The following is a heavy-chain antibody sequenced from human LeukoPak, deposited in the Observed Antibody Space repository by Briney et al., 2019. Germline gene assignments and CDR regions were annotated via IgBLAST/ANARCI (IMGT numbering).Heavy chain of an antibody. J-gene: IGHJ3*02. Sequence: GGSLRLSCVASGFTFSNYGLHWVRQAPGKGLEWVAFIRYGGTIKYYADSVKGRFTVSRDNSKDTLYLQMNSLRAEDTAVYYCAREESYPSFGDAFDIWGQGTMVTVSS. V-gene: IGHV3-30*02. D-gene: IGHD1-26*01. CDR3: AREESYPSFGDAFDI. CDR1: GFTFSNYG. CDR2: IRYGGTIK.